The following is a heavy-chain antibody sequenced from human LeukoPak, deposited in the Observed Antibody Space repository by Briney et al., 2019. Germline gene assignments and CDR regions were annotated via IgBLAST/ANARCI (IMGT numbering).Heavy chain of an antibody. CDR1: GGSISSSSYY. CDR3: VRGERLGPDI. V-gene: IGHV4-39*07. J-gene: IGHJ3*02. D-gene: IGHD3-16*01. CDR2: IYYSGST. Sequence: SETLSLTCTVSGGSISSSSYYWGWIRQPPGKGLEWIGSIYYSGSTYYNPSLKSRVTISVDTSKNQFSLTLGSLTAADTAVYYCVRGERLGPDIWGQGTLVTVSS.